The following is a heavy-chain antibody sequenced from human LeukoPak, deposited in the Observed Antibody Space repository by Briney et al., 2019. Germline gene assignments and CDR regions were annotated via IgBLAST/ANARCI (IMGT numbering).Heavy chain of an antibody. CDR2: IYTSGST. CDR1: GGSISSYY. J-gene: IGHJ3*02. Sequence: PSETLSLTCTVSGGSISSYYWSWIRQLAGKGLEWIGRIYTSGSTNYNPSLKSRVTMSVDTSKNQFSLKLSSVTAADTAVYYCARDTPKYYDILTGYLETDAFDIWGQGTMVTVSS. D-gene: IGHD3-9*01. CDR3: ARDTPKYYDILTGYLETDAFDI. V-gene: IGHV4-4*07.